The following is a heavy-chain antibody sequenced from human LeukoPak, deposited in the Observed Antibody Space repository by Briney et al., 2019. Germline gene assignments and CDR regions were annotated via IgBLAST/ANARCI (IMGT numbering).Heavy chain of an antibody. V-gene: IGHV3-23*01. CDR1: GFTFSSYA. CDR3: AKYEGSSNSGFDP. J-gene: IGHJ5*02. D-gene: IGHD3-10*01. CDR2: ISGSGGST. Sequence: GGSLRLSCAASGFTFSSYAMSWVRQAPGKGLEWASAISGSGGSTYYTDSVKGRFTISRDNSKNTLYLQMNSLRAEDTAVYYCAKYEGSSNSGFDPWGQGTLVTVSS.